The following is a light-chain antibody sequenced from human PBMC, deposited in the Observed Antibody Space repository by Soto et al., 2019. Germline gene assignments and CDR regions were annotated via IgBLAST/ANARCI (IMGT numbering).Light chain of an antibody. CDR2: EAS. CDR1: QSVRGSY. J-gene: IGKJ2*01. Sequence: ELVLTQSPGTLSLSPGERVALSCRASQSVRGSYLAWYQQKPGQAPRLLIYEASRRAPGIPDRFSGSGSGTDFILTINKLEPEDLALYFWQQYASSPHTFGQGTKLEMK. V-gene: IGKV3-20*01. CDR3: QQYASSPHT.